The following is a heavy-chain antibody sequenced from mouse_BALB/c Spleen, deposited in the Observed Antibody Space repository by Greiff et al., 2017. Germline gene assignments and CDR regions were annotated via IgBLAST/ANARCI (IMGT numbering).Heavy chain of an antibody. CDR2: IDPYNGGT. CDR3: ARKGTSDVGYYYAMDY. CDR1: GYAFTSYN. Sequence: VQLQQSGPELVKPGASVKVSCKASGYAFTSYNMYWVKQSHGNSLEWIGYIDPYNGGTSYNQKFKGKATLTVDKSSSTAYMHLNSLTSEDSAVYYCARKGTSDVGYYYAMDYWGQGTSVTVSS. D-gene: IGHD2-2*01. V-gene: IGHV1S135*01. J-gene: IGHJ4*01.